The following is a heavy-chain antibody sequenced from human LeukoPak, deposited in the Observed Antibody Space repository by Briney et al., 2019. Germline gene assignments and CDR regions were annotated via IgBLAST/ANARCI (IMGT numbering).Heavy chain of an antibody. D-gene: IGHD5-18*01. Sequence: GASVKVSCKAYGYTFTAYYMHLVRQAPGQGLEWMGWINPNTGGTNYAQKFQGRVTMTRATSISTAYMELSSLTSDDTAVYFCARDDSFQFDSWGQGTLVTVSS. CDR3: ARDDSFQFDS. CDR1: GYTFTAYY. V-gene: IGHV1-2*02. J-gene: IGHJ4*02. CDR2: INPNTGGT.